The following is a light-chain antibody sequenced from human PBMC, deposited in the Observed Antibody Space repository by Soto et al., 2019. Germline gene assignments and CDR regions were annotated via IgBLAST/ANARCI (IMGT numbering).Light chain of an antibody. Sequence: EIVVRQSPATLSVSSGERAPISCRASQSVGIKLAWYHHKPGQAPXLLXYDTSTRATGIPARFSGTGSATEFTLTTRCLQSEDFAVYFGQQYNNWPPITFGQGTRLEIK. V-gene: IGKV3-15*01. CDR1: QSVGIK. J-gene: IGKJ5*01. CDR2: DTS. CDR3: QQYNNWPPIT.